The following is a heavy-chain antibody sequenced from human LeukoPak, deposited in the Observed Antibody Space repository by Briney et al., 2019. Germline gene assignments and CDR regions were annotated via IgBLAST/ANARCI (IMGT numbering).Heavy chain of an antibody. Sequence: PSETLSLTCTVSGYSISSGYYWGWIRQPPGKGLEWIGSIYHSGSTYYNPSLKSRVTISVDTSKNQFSPKLSSVTAADTAVYYCARNIVVVPAAYGWFDPWGQGTLVTVSS. CDR3: ARNIVVVPAAYGWFDP. D-gene: IGHD2-2*01. J-gene: IGHJ5*02. CDR1: GYSISSGYY. V-gene: IGHV4-38-2*02. CDR2: IYHSGST.